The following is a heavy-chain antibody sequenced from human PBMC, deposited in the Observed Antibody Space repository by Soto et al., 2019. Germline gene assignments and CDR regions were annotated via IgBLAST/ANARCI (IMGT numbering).Heavy chain of an antibody. V-gene: IGHV3-33*01. Sequence: QVQLVESGGGVVQPGRSLRLSCAASGFAFSNYGMHWVRQAPGKGLEWVAVIWYDGSNKYYADSVKGRFTISRDNSKNMLYGQMNSRRAEDTAVYYCARSGDHDYYYAMDVWGQGTTVTVSS. J-gene: IGHJ6*02. CDR1: GFAFSNYG. CDR2: IWYDGSNK. D-gene: IGHD2-21*02. CDR3: ARSGDHDYYYAMDV.